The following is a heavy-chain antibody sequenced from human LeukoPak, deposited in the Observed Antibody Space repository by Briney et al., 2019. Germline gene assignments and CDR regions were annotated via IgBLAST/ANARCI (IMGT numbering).Heavy chain of an antibody. Sequence: SETLSLTCTVSGGSVSSGSYYWSWIRQPAGKGLEWIGRMHTSGTTNYNPALKSRVTISEDTSKNQFSLNLTSVTAADTAVYYCARAFDSSGYYSGFDSWGQGTLVTISS. CDR3: ARAFDSSGYYSGFDS. D-gene: IGHD3-22*01. V-gene: IGHV4-61*02. CDR1: GGSVSSGSYY. CDR2: MHTSGTT. J-gene: IGHJ4*02.